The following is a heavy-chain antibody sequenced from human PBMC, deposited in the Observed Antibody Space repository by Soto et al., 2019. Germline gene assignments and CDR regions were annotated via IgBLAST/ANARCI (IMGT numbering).Heavy chain of an antibody. CDR3: ARESYYDFWSGFYYYYYGMDV. J-gene: IGHJ6*02. V-gene: IGHV4-4*07. CDR1: GGSISSYY. Sequence: SETLSLTCTVSGGSISSYYWSWIRQPAGKGLEWIGRIYNSGSTNYNPSLKSRVTMSVDTSKNQFSLKLSSVTAADTAVYYCARESYYDFWSGFYYYYYGMDVWGQGTTVT. D-gene: IGHD3-3*01. CDR2: IYNSGST.